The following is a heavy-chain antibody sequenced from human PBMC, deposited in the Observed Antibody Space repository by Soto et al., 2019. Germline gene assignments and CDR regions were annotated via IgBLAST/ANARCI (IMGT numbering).Heavy chain of an antibody. CDR2: IYADSGNT. CDR1: GYTFTSDA. Sequence: QVQLVQSGAEEKKPGASVKISCKASGYTFTSDAIHWVRQAPGQRLEWMGYIYADSGNTKYLQRFQDRVTFSRDTSASTAYMELSSLTSEDTAVYYCARGTGWGLNPWGQGTLVTVSS. J-gene: IGHJ5*02. D-gene: IGHD3-16*01. V-gene: IGHV1-3*05. CDR3: ARGTGWGLNP.